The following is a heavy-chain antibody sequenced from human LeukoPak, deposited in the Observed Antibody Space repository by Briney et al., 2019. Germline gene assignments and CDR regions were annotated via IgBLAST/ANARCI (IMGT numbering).Heavy chain of an antibody. D-gene: IGHD2-2*01. CDR3: ARGPYRIVVVPAAITSFDY. Sequence: GASVKVSCKASGYTFTGYYMHWVRQAPGQGLEWMGWINPNSGGTNYAQKFQGRVTTTRDTSISTAHMELSRLRSDDTAVYYCARGPYRIVVVPAAITSFDYWGQGTLVTVSS. V-gene: IGHV1-2*02. J-gene: IGHJ4*02. CDR2: INPNSGGT. CDR1: GYTFTGYY.